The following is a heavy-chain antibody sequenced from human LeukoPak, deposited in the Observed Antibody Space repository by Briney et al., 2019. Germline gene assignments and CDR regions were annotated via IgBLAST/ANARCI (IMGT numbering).Heavy chain of an antibody. CDR3: ARDLGRWLQLGY. D-gene: IGHD5-24*01. CDR2: IIPIFGTA. V-gene: IGHV1-69*13. CDR1: GGAFSSYA. J-gene: IGHJ4*02. Sequence: SVKVSCKASGGAFSSYAISWVRQAPGQGLEWMGGIIPIFGTANYAQKFQGRVTITADESTSTAYMELSSLRSEDTAVYYCARDLGRWLQLGYWGQGTLVTVSS.